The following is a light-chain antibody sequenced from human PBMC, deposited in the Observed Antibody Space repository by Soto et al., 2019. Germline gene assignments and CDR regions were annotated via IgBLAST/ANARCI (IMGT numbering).Light chain of an antibody. CDR1: QSISSN. CDR3: QQYNKWPQT. CDR2: GAS. Sequence: EIVMTQSPATLSVSPGERATLSCRASQSISSNLAWYQQKPGQAPRLLIYGASTRATGIPARFSGVGSGTEFTLTISSLQSEDFAVYYCQQYNKWPQTFGQGTRLEIK. V-gene: IGKV3-15*01. J-gene: IGKJ5*01.